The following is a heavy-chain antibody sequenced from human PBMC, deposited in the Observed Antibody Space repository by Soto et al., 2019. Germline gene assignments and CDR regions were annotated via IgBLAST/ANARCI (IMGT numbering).Heavy chain of an antibody. CDR2: ISAYNGNT. D-gene: IGHD2-15*01. J-gene: IGHJ4*02. CDR1: GYTFTSYG. V-gene: IGHV1-18*01. Sequence: QVQLVQSGAEVKKPGASVKVSCKASGYTFTSYGISWVRQAPGQGLEWMGWISAYNGNTNYAQKIQGRVTMTTDTSPTTAYMELRSLRSADTAVYYCARERVVVVVAAKLLDYWGQGTLVTVSS. CDR3: ARERVVVVVAAKLLDY.